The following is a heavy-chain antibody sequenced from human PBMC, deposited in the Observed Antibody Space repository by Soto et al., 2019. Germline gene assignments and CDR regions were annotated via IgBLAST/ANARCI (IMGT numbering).Heavy chain of an antibody. J-gene: IGHJ6*02. D-gene: IGHD1-26*01. CDR3: AREGASGFGMDV. CDR1: GGSIRRYY. CDR2: IYTSGTT. Sequence: SETLSLTCNVSGGSIRRYYWSWIRQPAGKALEWIGRIYTSGTTNYNPSLKSRVTMLVDTSKNQFSLKLSSVTAADTAVYYCAREGASGFGMDVWGQGTTVT. V-gene: IGHV4-4*07.